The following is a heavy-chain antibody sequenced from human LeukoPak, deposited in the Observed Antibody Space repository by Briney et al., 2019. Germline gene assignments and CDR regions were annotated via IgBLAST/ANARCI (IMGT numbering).Heavy chain of an antibody. CDR3: ARGHPHVDYDQN. J-gene: IGHJ4*02. CDR2: IIPILGIA. V-gene: IGHV1-69*04. Sequence: SVKVSCKASGGTFSSYAISWVRQAPGQGLEWMGRIIPILGIANYAQKFQGRVTITADKSTSTAYMELSSLRSEDTAVYYCARGHPHVDYDQNWGQGTLVTVSS. D-gene: IGHD3-22*01. CDR1: GGTFSSYA.